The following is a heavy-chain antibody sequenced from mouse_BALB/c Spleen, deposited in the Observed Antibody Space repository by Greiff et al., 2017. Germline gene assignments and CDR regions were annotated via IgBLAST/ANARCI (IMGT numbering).Heavy chain of an antibody. Sequence: VMLVESGPGLVAPSQSLSITCTVSGFSLTSYGVHWVRQPPGKGLEWLGVIWAGGSTNYNSALMSRLSISKDNSKSQVFLKMNSLQTDDTAMYYCARGEYGRYDWFAYWGQGTLVTVSA. CDR2: IWAGGST. V-gene: IGHV2-9*02. J-gene: IGHJ3*01. CDR3: ARGEYGRYDWFAY. D-gene: IGHD2-14*01. CDR1: GFSLTSYG.